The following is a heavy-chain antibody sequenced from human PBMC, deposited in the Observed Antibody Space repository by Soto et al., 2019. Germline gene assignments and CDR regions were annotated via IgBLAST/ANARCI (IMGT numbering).Heavy chain of an antibody. D-gene: IGHD5-18*01. Sequence: ASVKVSCKASGYTFTSYYMRWVRQAPGQGLEWMGIINPSGGSTSYAQKFQGRVTMTRDTSTSTVYMELSSLRSEDTAVYYCAISGYSYGYDYWGQGTLVTVSS. CDR1: GYTFTSYY. CDR2: INPSGGST. J-gene: IGHJ4*02. V-gene: IGHV1-46*01. CDR3: AISGYSYGYDY.